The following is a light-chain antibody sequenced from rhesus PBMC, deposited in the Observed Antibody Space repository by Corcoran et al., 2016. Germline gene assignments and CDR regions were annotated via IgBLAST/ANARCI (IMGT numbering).Light chain of an antibody. V-gene: IGKV3-35*02. CDR3: QKYNDWPYS. CDR1: PSVGST. J-gene: IGKJ2*01. CDR2: YAS. Sequence: ETVMMQSPATLSLSPGERATLSCRASPSVGSTLAWYPQTPGQAPRLLSSYASSRATGIPDRFSGSGSGTEFTLTISSLEPEDVGVYYCQKYNDWPYSFGQGTKVEIK.